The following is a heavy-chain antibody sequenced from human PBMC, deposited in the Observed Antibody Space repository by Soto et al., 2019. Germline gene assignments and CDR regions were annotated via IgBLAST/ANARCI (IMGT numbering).Heavy chain of an antibody. D-gene: IGHD3-10*01. V-gene: IGHV3-64D*06. CDR1: GFTFSSYA. J-gene: IGHJ5*02. CDR3: TTERRGAYRFDP. CDR2: ISSNGGST. Sequence: GGSLRLSCSASGFTFSSYAMHWVRQAPGKGLEYVSAISSNGGSTYYADSVKGKFTISRDNSKNTLYLQMSSLRAEDTAVYYCTTERRGAYRFDPWGQGTLVTVSS.